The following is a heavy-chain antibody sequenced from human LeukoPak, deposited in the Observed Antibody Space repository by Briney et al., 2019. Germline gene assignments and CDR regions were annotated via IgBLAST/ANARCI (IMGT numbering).Heavy chain of an antibody. D-gene: IGHD3-10*01. CDR2: INWNGGST. Sequence: PGGSLRLSCAASGFTFDDYGMSWVRQAPGKGLEWVSGINWNGGSTGYADSVKGRFTISRDNSKNTLYLQMNSLRAEDTAVYYCARLAPDPSGSSIRGGFDFWGQGILVTVSS. J-gene: IGHJ4*02. CDR3: ARLAPDPSGSSIRGGFDF. CDR1: GFTFDDYG. V-gene: IGHV3-20*04.